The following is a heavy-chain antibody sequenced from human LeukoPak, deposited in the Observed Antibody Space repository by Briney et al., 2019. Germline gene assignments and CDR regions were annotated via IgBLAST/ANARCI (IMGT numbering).Heavy chain of an antibody. CDR3: AKDTVLLWFGDIPVFDY. D-gene: IGHD3-10*01. V-gene: IGHV3-30*02. Sequence: PGGSLRLSCAASGFTFSSYGMHWVRQAPGKGLEWVAFIRYDGSNKYYADSVKGRFTISRDNSKNTLYLQMNSLRAEDTAVYYCAKDTVLLWFGDIPVFDYWGQGTLVTVSS. CDR1: GFTFSSYG. J-gene: IGHJ4*02. CDR2: IRYDGSNK.